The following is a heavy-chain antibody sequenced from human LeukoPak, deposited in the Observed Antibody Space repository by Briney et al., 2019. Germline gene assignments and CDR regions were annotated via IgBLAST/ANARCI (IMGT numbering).Heavy chain of an antibody. CDR3: ARGLVGATTRSTFDY. CDR2: IDWNGGST. Sequence: PGGSLRLSCTASGFTLSTSWMNWVRQAPGKGLEWVSDIDWNGGSTGYADSVKGRFTISRDNAKNSLYLQMNSLRVEDTALYYCARGLVGATTRSTFDYWGQGTLVTVSS. CDR1: GFTLSTSW. D-gene: IGHD1-26*01. J-gene: IGHJ4*02. V-gene: IGHV3-20*04.